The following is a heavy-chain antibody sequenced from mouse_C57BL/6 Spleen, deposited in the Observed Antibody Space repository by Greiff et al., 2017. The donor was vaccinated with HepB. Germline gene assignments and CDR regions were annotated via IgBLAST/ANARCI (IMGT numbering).Heavy chain of an antibody. V-gene: IGHV1-64*01. J-gene: IGHJ1*03. Sequence: QVQLQQSGAELVKPGASVKLSCKASGYTFTSYWMHWVKQRPGQGLEWIGMIHPNSGSTNYNEKFKSKATLTVDKSSSTAYMQLSSLTSEDSAVYYCARTGTDYWYFDVWGTGTTVTVSS. D-gene: IGHD4-1*01. CDR2: IHPNSGST. CDR1: GYTFTSYW. CDR3: ARTGTDYWYFDV.